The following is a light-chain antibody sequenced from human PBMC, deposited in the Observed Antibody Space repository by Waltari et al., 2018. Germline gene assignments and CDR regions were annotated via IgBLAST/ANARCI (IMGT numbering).Light chain of an antibody. J-gene: IGLJ1*01. V-gene: IGLV2-8*01. CDR1: SSDVCGYNY. CDR2: EVR. CDR3: SSYAGSNNFFYV. Sequence: QSALTQPPSASGSPGQSVTIPCPGTSSDVCGYNYVSWYQTHPGKAPHPMIYEVRKRPSGVPDRFSGSRSGNTASMTVSGLQAEDEADYYCSSYAGSNNFFYVFGTGTKVTVL.